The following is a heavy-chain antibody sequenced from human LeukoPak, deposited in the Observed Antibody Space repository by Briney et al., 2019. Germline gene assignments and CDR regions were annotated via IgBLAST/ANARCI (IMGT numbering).Heavy chain of an antibody. J-gene: IGHJ6*02. Sequence: GGSLRLSCAASGFTVSDHYMDWVRQAPGKGLEWVGRTRNKANSYTTEYAASVRGRFSISRDDSKNSLYLQMNSLRAEDTAVYYCASRIPYYYDSSGYPYVWGQGTTVTVSS. CDR3: ASRIPYYYDSSGYPYV. D-gene: IGHD3-22*01. V-gene: IGHV3-72*01. CDR2: TRNKANSYTT. CDR1: GFTVSDHY.